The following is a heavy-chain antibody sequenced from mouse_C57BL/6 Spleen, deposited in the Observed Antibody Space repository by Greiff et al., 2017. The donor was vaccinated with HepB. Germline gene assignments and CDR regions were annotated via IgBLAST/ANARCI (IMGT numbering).Heavy chain of an antibody. D-gene: IGHD1-1*01. CDR1: GYAFSSYW. CDR3: ARWNYYYGSSYFDY. V-gene: IGHV1-80*01. J-gene: IGHJ2*01. Sequence: VQLQQSGAELVKPGASVKISCKASGYAFSSYWMNWVKQRPGKGLEWIGQIYPGDGDTNYNGKFKGKATLTADKSSSTAYMQLSSLTSEDSAVYFFARWNYYYGSSYFDYWGQGTTLTVSS. CDR2: IYPGDGDT.